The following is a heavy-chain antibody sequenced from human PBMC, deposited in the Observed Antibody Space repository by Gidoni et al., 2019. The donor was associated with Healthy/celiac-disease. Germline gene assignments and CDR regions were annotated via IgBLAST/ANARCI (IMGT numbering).Heavy chain of an antibody. CDR3: ARDRSIEVTTFFDY. D-gene: IGHD4-4*01. CDR1: GYTFTSYG. V-gene: IGHV1-18*04. J-gene: IGHJ4*02. Sequence: QVQLVQSGAEVKKPGSSVTVSCKASGYTFTSYGISWVRQAPGHGLEWMGRISAYNGNTNYAQKLQGRVTMTTDTSTSTAYMELRRLRSDDTAVYYCARDRSIEVTTFFDYWGQGTLVTVSS. CDR2: ISAYNGNT.